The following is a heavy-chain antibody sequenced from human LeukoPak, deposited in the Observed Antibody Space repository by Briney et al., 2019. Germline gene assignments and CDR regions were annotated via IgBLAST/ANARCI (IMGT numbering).Heavy chain of an antibody. D-gene: IGHD5-18*01. CDR2: IKQDGSEK. J-gene: IGHJ6*03. Sequence: GGSLRLSCAASGFTFSSYWMSWVRQAPGKGLEWVANIKQDGSEKYYADSVEGRFTISRDNAKNSLYLQMNSLRAEDTAVYYCASSLVAGYYYYNYYYMDVWGKGTTVTVSS. V-gene: IGHV3-7*01. CDR3: ASSLVAGYYYYNYYYMDV. CDR1: GFTFSSYW.